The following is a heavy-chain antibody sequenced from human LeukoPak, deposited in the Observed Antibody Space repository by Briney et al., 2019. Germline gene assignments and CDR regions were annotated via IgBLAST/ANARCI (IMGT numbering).Heavy chain of an antibody. CDR1: GYTFTGYY. Sequence: ASVKVSCKASGYTFTGYYMHWVRQAPGQGLEWMGWINPNSGGTNYAQEFQGRVTMTRDTSISTAYMELSRLRSDDTAVYYCARVGGYCSGGSCYSDDYWGQGALVTVSS. CDR2: INPNSGGT. J-gene: IGHJ4*02. D-gene: IGHD2-15*01. V-gene: IGHV1-2*02. CDR3: ARVGGYCSGGSCYSDDY.